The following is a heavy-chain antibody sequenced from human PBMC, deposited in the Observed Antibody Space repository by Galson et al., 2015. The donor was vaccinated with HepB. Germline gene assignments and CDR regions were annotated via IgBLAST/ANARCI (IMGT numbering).Heavy chain of an antibody. D-gene: IGHD3-9*01. CDR2: ISGSGGST. CDR3: AKDRHNYDILTIGWFDP. J-gene: IGHJ5*02. CDR1: GFTFSSYA. V-gene: IGHV3-23*01. Sequence: SLRLSCAASGFTFSSYAMSWVRQAPGKGLEWVSAISGSGGSTYYADSVKGRFTISRDNSKNTLYLQMNSLRAEDTAVYYCAKDRHNYDILTIGWFDPWGQGTLVTVSS.